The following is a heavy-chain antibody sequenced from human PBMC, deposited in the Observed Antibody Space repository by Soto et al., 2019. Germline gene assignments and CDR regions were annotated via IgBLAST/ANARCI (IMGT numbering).Heavy chain of an antibody. Sequence: EVQLVESGGGLVKPGGSLRLSCAASGFTFSNAWMNWVRQAPGKGLEWVGRIKSKTDGGTTDYAAPVKGRFTISRDDSKNTLYLQMNSLKTEDTAVYYCTTDVYTYYYDSSGSILGVDIWGQGTMVTVSS. V-gene: IGHV3-15*07. CDR1: GFTFSNAW. D-gene: IGHD3-22*01. CDR2: IKSKTDGGTT. J-gene: IGHJ3*02. CDR3: TTDVYTYYYDSSGSILGVDI.